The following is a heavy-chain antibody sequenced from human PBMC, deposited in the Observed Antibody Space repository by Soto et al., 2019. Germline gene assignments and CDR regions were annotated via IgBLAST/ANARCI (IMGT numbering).Heavy chain of an antibody. D-gene: IGHD3-22*01. CDR2: MYDSGRHDSGST. Sequence: PSETLSLTCTVSSAPISSSSYYWSWIRQPPGKGLQWIANMYDSGRHDSGSTNYNPSLKSRVTMSVDTSKNQFSLKLSSVTAADTAVYYCARSMYYSDGSNYSPFECWGQGTLVTVSS. J-gene: IGHJ4*02. CDR3: ARSMYYSDGSNYSPFEC. V-gene: IGHV4-61*05. CDR1: SAPISSSSYY.